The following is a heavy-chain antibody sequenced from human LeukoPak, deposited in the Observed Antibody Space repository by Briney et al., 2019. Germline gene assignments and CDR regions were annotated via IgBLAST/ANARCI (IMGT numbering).Heavy chain of an antibody. Sequence: PGGSLRLSCAASGFTFRSYDMNWVRQAPGKGLEWVSYISSSGSTTFYADSVKGRFTIPRDNAKNSLFLQMNSLRAEDTAVYYCARVLRYCSGGNCYSGGLGYMDVWGKGTTVTISS. V-gene: IGHV3-48*03. CDR1: GFTFRSYD. CDR2: ISSSGSTT. CDR3: ARVLRYCSGGNCYSGGLGYMDV. J-gene: IGHJ6*03. D-gene: IGHD2-15*01.